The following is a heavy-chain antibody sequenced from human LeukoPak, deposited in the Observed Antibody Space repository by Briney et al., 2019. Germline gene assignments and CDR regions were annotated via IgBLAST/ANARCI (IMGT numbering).Heavy chain of an antibody. CDR3: ARDRRGYSGSGSYPTDAYDI. D-gene: IGHD3-10*01. CDR1: GYTFTSYG. CDR2: ISAYNGNT. Sequence: ASVKVSCKASGYTFTSYGISWVRQAPGQGLEWMGWISAYNGNTNYAQELQGRVTMTTDTSTSTVYMELSSLRSEDTAVYYRARDRRGYSGSGSYPTDAYDIWGQGTVVTVSS. V-gene: IGHV1-18*01. J-gene: IGHJ3*02.